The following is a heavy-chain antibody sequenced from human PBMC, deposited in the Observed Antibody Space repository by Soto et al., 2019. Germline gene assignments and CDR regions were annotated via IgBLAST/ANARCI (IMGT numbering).Heavy chain of an antibody. J-gene: IGHJ4*02. V-gene: IGHV1-69*01. CDR3: ARVYDYVWGSYRQYYFDY. CDR1: GGTFSSYA. CDR2: IIPIFGTA. Sequence: QVQLVQSGAEVKKPGSSVKVSCKASGGTFSSYAISWVRQAPGQGLEWMGGIIPIFGTANYAQKFQGRVTITEDESTSTAYMGLSSLRSEDTAVYYCARVYDYVWGSYRQYYFDYWGQGTLVTVSS. D-gene: IGHD3-16*02.